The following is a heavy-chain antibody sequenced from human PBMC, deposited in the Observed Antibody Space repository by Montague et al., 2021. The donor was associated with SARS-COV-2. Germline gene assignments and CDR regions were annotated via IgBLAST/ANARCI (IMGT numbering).Heavy chain of an antibody. Sequence: SLRLSCAASGFTFDDYAMHWVRQAPGTALEWVSGISWSSNSIGYGDSVKGRFTISRDNAKNSLYLQMNSLRAEDTGLYYCAKGQKIKWLVLHSAPDWFDPWGQGTLVTVSS. CDR1: GFTFDDYA. J-gene: IGHJ5*02. CDR2: ISWSSNSI. V-gene: IGHV3-9*01. CDR3: AKGQKIKWLVLHSAPDWFDP. D-gene: IGHD6-19*01.